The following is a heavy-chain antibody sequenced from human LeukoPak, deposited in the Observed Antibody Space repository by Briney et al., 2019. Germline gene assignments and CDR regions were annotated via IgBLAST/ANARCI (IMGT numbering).Heavy chain of an antibody. CDR3: ARVYYSSSYDYWYFDL. V-gene: IGHV4-59*01. CDR1: GGSISSYY. J-gene: IGHJ2*01. CDR2: IYYSGST. D-gene: IGHD6-13*01. Sequence: PSETLSLTCTVSGGSISSYYWSWIRQPPGKGLEWVGYIYYSGSTNYNPSLKSRVTISVDTSKNQFSLKLSSVTAADTAVYYCARVYYSSSYDYWYFDLWGRGTLVTVSS.